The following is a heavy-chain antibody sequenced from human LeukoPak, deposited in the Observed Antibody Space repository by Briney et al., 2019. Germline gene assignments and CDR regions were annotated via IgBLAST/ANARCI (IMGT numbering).Heavy chain of an antibody. CDR3: ARTPGPGWFDP. V-gene: IGHV4-59*08. CDR2: IYYSGST. Sequence: PSEXLXXTXXXSXXXXXSYXWSWIRQPPGKGLEWIGYIYYSGSTNYNPSLKSRVTISVDTSKNQFSLKLSSVTAADTAVYYCARTPGPGWFDPWGQGTLVTVSS. CDR1: XXXXXSYX. J-gene: IGHJ5*02. D-gene: IGHD2-8*02.